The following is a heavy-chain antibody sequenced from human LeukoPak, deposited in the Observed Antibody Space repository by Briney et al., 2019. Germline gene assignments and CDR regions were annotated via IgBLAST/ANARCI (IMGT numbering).Heavy chain of an antibody. D-gene: IGHD3-10*01. J-gene: IGHJ5*02. CDR3: ARAGGNWFDP. Sequence: PSETLSLTCTVSGGSLSRYYWSLIRQPPGKGLEWIGDISYSGSTNYNPSLKSRVTISVDTSKNQFSLRLSSVTAADTAVYYCARAGGNWFDPWGQGTLVTVSS. CDR1: GGSLSRYY. V-gene: IGHV4-59*01. CDR2: ISYSGST.